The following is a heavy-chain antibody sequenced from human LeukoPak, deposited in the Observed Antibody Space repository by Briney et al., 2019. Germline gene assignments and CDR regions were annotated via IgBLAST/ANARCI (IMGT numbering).Heavy chain of an antibody. V-gene: IGHV3-11*03. CDR1: GFTFSVYY. CDR2: ISDNTYT. Sequence: PGGSLRLPCAASGFTFSVYYMSWIRQAPGKGLEWVSYISDNTYTKYADSVKGRFTISRDNSKNALYLQMNGLRAEDTAVYYCTRGGYGMDVWGQGTTVTVSS. CDR3: TRGGYGMDV. D-gene: IGHD4-23*01. J-gene: IGHJ6*02.